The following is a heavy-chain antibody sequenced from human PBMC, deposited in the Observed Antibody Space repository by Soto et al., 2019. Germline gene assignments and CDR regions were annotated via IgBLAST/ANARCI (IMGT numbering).Heavy chain of an antibody. V-gene: IGHV3-21*01. D-gene: IGHD3-22*01. CDR2: ISSSSSYI. J-gene: IGHJ3*02. Sequence: AGGSLRLSCAASGFTFSSYSMNRVRQAPGKGLEWVSSISSSSSYIYYADSVKGRFTISRDNAKNSLYLQMNSLRAEDTAVYYCATYYDSSGYYYVPDAFDIWGQGTMVTVSS. CDR3: ATYYDSSGYYYVPDAFDI. CDR1: GFTFSSYS.